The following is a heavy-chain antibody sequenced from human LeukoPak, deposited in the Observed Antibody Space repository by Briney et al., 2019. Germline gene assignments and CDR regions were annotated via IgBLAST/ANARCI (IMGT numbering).Heavy chain of an antibody. J-gene: IGHJ4*02. CDR1: GFTFSSYW. Sequence: GGSLRLSCAASGFTFSSYWMHWVRQAPEKGLVWVSHINTGGSTTVYADSVKGRFTISRDNAKNTLYLQMNGLRAEDTAVYYCARPRGYDTRDFDYWGQGALATVSS. D-gene: IGHD3-22*01. CDR3: ARPRGYDTRDFDY. CDR2: INTGGSTT. V-gene: IGHV3-74*01.